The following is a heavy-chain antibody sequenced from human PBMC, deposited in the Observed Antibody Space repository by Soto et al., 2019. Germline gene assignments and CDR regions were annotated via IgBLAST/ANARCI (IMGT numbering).Heavy chain of an antibody. J-gene: IGHJ6*02. CDR2: TYYRSKWYN. D-gene: IGHD2-2*02. CDR3: ARDIVVVPAAIPLAGYYGMDV. CDR1: GDSVSSNSAA. V-gene: IGHV6-1*01. Sequence: SQTLSLTCAISGDSVSSNSAAWNWIRQSPSRGLEWLGRTYYRSKWYNDYAVSVKSRITINPDTSKNQFSLKLSSVTAADTAVYYCARDIVVVPAAIPLAGYYGMDVWGQGTTVTVSS.